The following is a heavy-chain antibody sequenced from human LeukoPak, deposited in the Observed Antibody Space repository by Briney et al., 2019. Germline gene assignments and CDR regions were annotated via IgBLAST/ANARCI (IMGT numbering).Heavy chain of an antibody. D-gene: IGHD2-2*02. CDR3: ARRESCSSTSCYKLRYWCFDL. V-gene: IGHV4-31*03. CDR2: IYYSGIT. Sequence: SETLSLTCTVSGGPISSGGYYWSWIRQHPGQGLEWFGYIYYSGITYYNPSLKSRVTISVDTSKNQFSLKLSSVTAADTAVYYCARRESCSSTSCYKLRYWCFDLWGRGTLVTVSS. CDR1: GGPISSGGYY. J-gene: IGHJ2*01.